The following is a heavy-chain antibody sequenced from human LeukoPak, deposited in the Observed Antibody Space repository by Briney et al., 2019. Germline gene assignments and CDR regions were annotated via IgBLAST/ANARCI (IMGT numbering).Heavy chain of an antibody. Sequence: GGSLRLSCAASGFTFSSYSMNWVRQAPGKGLEWVSSISSSSSYIYYADSVKGRFTISRDNAKNSLYLQMNSLRAEDTAVYYCAKSGEQQWLVRWYFDYWGQGTLVTVSS. CDR1: GFTFSSYS. CDR2: ISSSSSYI. CDR3: AKSGEQQWLVRWYFDY. V-gene: IGHV3-21*01. D-gene: IGHD6-19*01. J-gene: IGHJ4*02.